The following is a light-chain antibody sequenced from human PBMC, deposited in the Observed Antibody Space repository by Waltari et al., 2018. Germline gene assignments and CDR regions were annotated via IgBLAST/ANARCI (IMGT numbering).Light chain of an antibody. J-gene: IGKJ2*01. CDR2: AAS. CDR3: LQDYNYPFT. V-gene: IGKV1-6*01. Sequence: AVQLTQSPSSLSASVGDNVTITCRASQGISSFLAWYQQKAGKAPKLLIYAASTLQSGVPSRFSGSGSGTDFTLTISSLQPEDFATYYCLQDYNYPFTFGQGTKLEIK. CDR1: QGISSF.